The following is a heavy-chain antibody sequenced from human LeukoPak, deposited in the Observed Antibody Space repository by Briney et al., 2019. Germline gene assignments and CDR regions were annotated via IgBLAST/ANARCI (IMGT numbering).Heavy chain of an antibody. CDR1: GFTFSSYA. Sequence: GGSLRLSCAASGFTFSSYAMSWVRQAPGKGLEWVSGISGSGGSTYYADSVKGRFTISRDNAKNSLYLQMNSLRAEDTAVYYCARAQIEDYWGQGTPVTVSS. J-gene: IGHJ4*02. V-gene: IGHV3-23*01. CDR2: ISGSGGST. CDR3: ARAQIEDY.